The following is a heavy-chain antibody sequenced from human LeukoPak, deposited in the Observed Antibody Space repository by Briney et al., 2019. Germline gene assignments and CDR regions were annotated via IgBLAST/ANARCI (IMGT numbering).Heavy chain of an antibody. D-gene: IGHD3-3*01. Sequence: ASVRVSSKASGYTFSIYGISWVRQAPGQGLEWMGWISAYNGNTNYAQKFQDRVTMTTDTSTSTAYMEVRSLRSDDTAVYYCARESRITIFGVVTPDYKYGMDVWGQGTTVIVSS. J-gene: IGHJ6*02. CDR1: GYTFSIYG. V-gene: IGHV1-18*01. CDR3: ARESRITIFGVVTPDYKYGMDV. CDR2: ISAYNGNT.